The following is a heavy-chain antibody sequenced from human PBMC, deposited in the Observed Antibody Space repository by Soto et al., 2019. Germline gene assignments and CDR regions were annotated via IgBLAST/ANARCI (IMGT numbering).Heavy chain of an antibody. CDR2: FDPEDGET. V-gene: IGHV1-24*01. CDR1: GYTLTELS. J-gene: IGHJ4*02. Sequence: ASVKVSCKVSGYTLTELSMHWVRQAPGKGLEWMGGFDPEDGETIYAQKFQGRVTMTEDTSASTAYMELSSLRSEDTAVYYCARAEYSNYPQFDYWGQGTLVTVSS. CDR3: ARAEYSNYPQFDY. D-gene: IGHD4-4*01.